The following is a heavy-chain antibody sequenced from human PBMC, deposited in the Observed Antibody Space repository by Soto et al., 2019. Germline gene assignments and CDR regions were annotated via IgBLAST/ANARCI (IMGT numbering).Heavy chain of an antibody. J-gene: IGHJ4*02. CDR3: AKRRGAGGHFDY. CDR2: VSIGGST. D-gene: IGHD1-26*01. V-gene: IGHV3-23*01. Sequence: HPGGSLRLSCAASGFTFSSYAMGWVRQGPGKGLEWVAVVSIGGSTQYADSVRGRFTISRDNSKNTLSLQMNSLTAEDTAVYFCAKRRGAGGHFDYWGQVALVTVSS. CDR1: GFTFSSYA.